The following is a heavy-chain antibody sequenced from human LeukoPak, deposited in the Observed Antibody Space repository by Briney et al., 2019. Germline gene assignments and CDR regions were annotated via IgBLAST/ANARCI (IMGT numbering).Heavy chain of an antibody. J-gene: IGHJ4*02. CDR1: GFTFSDYY. V-gene: IGHV4-59*01. D-gene: IGHD1-14*01. CDR3: TGDNPPYQDIFDY. CDR2: VSNTGST. Sequence: GSLRLSCAASGFTFSDYYMSWIRQPPGRGLELLGYVSNTGSTNYNPSLKSRVTISEDTSKNQFSLKLGSVTAADTAIYYCTGDNPPYQDIFDYWGQGALVTVSS.